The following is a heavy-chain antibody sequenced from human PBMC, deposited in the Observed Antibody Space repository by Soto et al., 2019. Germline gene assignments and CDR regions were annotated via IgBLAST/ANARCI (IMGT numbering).Heavy chain of an antibody. J-gene: IGHJ4*02. V-gene: IGHV4-61*01. CDR3: ARDSDRRSSFDY. Sequence: GTLSLTCTVSGSSVTSGRYCWTWIRQPPGKGLEWIGYIYYSGGTNYNPSLKSRVTISVDTSKNQFSLKLSSVTAADTAVYYCARDSDRRSSFDYWCQGPLVTVSS. CDR1: GSSVTSGRYC. D-gene: IGHD6-6*01. CDR2: IYYSGGT.